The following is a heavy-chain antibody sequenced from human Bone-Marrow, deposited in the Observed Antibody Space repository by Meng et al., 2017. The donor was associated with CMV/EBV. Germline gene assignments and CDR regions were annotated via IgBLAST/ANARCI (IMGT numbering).Heavy chain of an antibody. V-gene: IGHV3-30-3*01. D-gene: IGHD2-2*01. CDR3: ARELYSDIVVVPAAPLDY. CDR2: ISYDGSNK. Sequence: GGSLRLSCAASGFTFSSYAMHWVRQAPGKGLEWVAVISYDGSNKYYADSVKGRFTISRDNSKHTLYLQMNSLRAEDTAVYYCARELYSDIVVVPAAPLDYWGQGTLVTVSS. CDR1: GFTFSSYA. J-gene: IGHJ4*02.